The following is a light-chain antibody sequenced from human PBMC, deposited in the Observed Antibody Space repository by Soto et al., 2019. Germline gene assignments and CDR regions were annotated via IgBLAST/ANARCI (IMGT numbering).Light chain of an antibody. CDR1: SSDVGGYNY. J-gene: IGLJ1*01. CDR3: SSDAGSNNPYV. V-gene: IGLV2-8*01. Sequence: QSVLTQPPSASGSPGQSVTIPCTGTSSDVGGYNYVSWYQQHPGKVPKVMIYEVSKRPSGVPDRFSGSKSGNTASLTVSGLQAEDDADYYCSSDAGSNNPYVFGTGTMVT. CDR2: EVS.